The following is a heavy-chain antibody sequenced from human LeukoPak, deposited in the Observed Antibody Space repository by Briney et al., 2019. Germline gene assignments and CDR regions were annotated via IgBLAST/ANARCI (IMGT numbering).Heavy chain of an antibody. CDR3: ATTTVTTVREDAFDI. Sequence: SETLSLTCTVSGGSISSSSYYWGWIRQPPGKGLEWIGSIYYSGSTYYNPSLKGRVTISVDTSKNQFSLKLSSVTAADTAVYYCATTTVTTVREDAFDIWGQGTMVTVSS. V-gene: IGHV4-39*01. J-gene: IGHJ3*02. CDR2: IYYSGST. D-gene: IGHD4-17*01. CDR1: GGSISSSSYY.